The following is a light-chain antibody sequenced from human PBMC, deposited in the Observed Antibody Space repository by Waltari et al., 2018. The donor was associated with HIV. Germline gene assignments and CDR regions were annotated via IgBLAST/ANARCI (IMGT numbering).Light chain of an antibody. V-gene: IGLV1-44*01. CDR3: AAWDDTMNGGV. Sequence: QSVLTQPPSASGTPGPRVTISCSGSISTIGRNSVNWYQQFPGTAPKLLIYNNDHRPSGVPDRFSGSQSGTSASLAISGLQSEDEADYYCAAWDDTMNGGVFGTGTKVIVL. J-gene: IGLJ1*01. CDR1: ISTIGRNS. CDR2: NND.